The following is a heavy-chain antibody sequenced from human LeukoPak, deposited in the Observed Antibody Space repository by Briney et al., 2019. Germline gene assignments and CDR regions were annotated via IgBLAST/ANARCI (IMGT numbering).Heavy chain of an antibody. Sequence: GGSLRLSCAASGFTFSSYAMHWVRQAPGKGLEWVAVISYDGSNKYYADSVKGRFTISRDNSKNTLYLQMNSLRAEDTAVYYCARAGGGYDYRRGFDYWGQGTLVTVSS. CDR2: ISYDGSNK. D-gene: IGHD5-12*01. CDR3: ARAGGGYDYRRGFDY. V-gene: IGHV3-30-3*01. J-gene: IGHJ4*02. CDR1: GFTFSSYA.